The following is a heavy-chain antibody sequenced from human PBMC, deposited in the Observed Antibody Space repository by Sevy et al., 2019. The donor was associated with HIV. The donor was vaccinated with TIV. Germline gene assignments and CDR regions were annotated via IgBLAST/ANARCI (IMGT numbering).Heavy chain of an antibody. D-gene: IGHD6-19*01. CDR1: GFTFSSYA. J-gene: IGHJ6*02. V-gene: IGHV3-30-3*01. Sequence: GGSLRLSCAASGFTFSSYAMHWVRQAPGKGLEWVAVISYDGSNKYYADSVKGRFTISRDNSKNTLDLQMNNLRAEDTAVYYCARDQSGWYGDYGYYYGMDVWGHGTTVTVSS. CDR3: ARDQSGWYGDYGYYYGMDV. CDR2: ISYDGSNK.